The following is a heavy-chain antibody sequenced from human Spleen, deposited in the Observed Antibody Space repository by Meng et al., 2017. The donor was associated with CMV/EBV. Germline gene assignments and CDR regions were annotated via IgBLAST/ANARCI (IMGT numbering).Heavy chain of an antibody. J-gene: IGHJ6*02. Sequence: GESLKISCAVSGFTFSNYAMSWVRQAPGKGLEWVSGITSSGGTTYYADSVKGRFTISRDNSKNTLYLQMNSLRAEDTAVYYCAKDIAAAGTDYYYGMDVWGQGTTVTVSS. D-gene: IGHD6-13*01. V-gene: IGHV3-23*01. CDR3: AKDIAAAGTDYYYGMDV. CDR2: ITSSGGTT. CDR1: GFTFSNYA.